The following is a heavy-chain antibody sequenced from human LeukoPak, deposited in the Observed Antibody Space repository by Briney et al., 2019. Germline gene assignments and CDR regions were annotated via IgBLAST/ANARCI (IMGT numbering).Heavy chain of an antibody. CDR1: GFTFSSYA. J-gene: IGHJ4*02. CDR3: AREGSSWYYFDY. Sequence: GGSLRLSCAASGFTFSSYAMHWVRQGPGKGLEWVAVISYDGSNKYYADSVKGRFTVSRDNSKNTLYLQMNSLRVEDTAVYYCAREGSSWYYFDYWGQGTLVTVSS. D-gene: IGHD6-13*01. CDR2: ISYDGSNK. V-gene: IGHV3-30-3*01.